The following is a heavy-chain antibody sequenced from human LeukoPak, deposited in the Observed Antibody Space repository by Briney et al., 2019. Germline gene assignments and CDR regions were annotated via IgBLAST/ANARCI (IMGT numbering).Heavy chain of an antibody. V-gene: IGHV3-23*01. CDR2: IGTTDDT. Sequence: GDSLRLSCVASGFPFGSYPMTWVRQSPVKGLEWVSTIGTTDDTYYADSVKGRFTISRDNYKDTLYLQMHSLGAEDTAIYYCAKSRIVDHRGYFDYWGQGTLVAVSS. CDR3: AKSRIVDHRGYFDY. D-gene: IGHD2-15*01. J-gene: IGHJ4*02. CDR1: GFPFGSYP.